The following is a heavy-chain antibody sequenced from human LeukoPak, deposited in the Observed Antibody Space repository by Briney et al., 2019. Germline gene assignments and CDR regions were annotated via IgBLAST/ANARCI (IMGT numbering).Heavy chain of an antibody. Sequence: GGSLRLSCAASGFTFSSYWMSWVRQAPGKGLEWVANIKQDGSEKYYVDSVKGRFTISRDNAKNSLYLQMNSLRAEDTAVYYCAKGLKGYYDSSPNDYWCQGTLVTVSS. CDR3: AKGLKGYYDSSPNDY. CDR2: IKQDGSEK. V-gene: IGHV3-7*01. J-gene: IGHJ4*02. CDR1: GFTFSSYW. D-gene: IGHD3-22*01.